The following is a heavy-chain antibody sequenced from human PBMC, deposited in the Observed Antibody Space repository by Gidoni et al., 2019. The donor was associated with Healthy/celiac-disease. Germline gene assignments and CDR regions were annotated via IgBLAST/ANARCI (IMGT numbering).Heavy chain of an antibody. J-gene: IGHJ4*02. V-gene: IGHV3-23*01. Sequence: EVQLLESGGGLVQPGGSLRLSCAASGFPFSSYAMSWVRQAPGKGLEWFSAIRGSGGSTYYADSVKGRFTISRDNSKNTLYLQMNSLRAEDTAVYYCAKDREQLVLGEFDYWGQGTLVTVSS. CDR1: GFPFSSYA. CDR2: IRGSGGST. D-gene: IGHD6-6*01. CDR3: AKDREQLVLGEFDY.